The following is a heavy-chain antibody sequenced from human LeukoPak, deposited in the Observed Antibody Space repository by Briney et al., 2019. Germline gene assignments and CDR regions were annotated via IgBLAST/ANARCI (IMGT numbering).Heavy chain of an antibody. J-gene: IGHJ6*02. Sequence: SETLSLTCTVSGGSISSYYWSWIRQPPGKGLEWIGYIDYSGSTNYNPSLKSRVTISVDTSKNQFSLRLSSVTAADTAVYYCATTTVTRHYYYYGMDVWGQGTTVTVSS. CDR3: ATTTVTRHYYYYGMDV. D-gene: IGHD4-17*01. CDR2: IDYSGST. V-gene: IGHV4-59*08. CDR1: GGSISSYY.